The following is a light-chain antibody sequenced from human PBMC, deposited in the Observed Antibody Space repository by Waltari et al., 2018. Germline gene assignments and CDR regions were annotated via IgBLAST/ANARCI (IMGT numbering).Light chain of an antibody. CDR1: RSDIGGSNL. CDR3: CSYAGIGTLT. CDR2: EGN. V-gene: IGLV2-23*01. Sequence: QSALTQPASVSGHPGQSITISCTGTRSDIGGSNLVSWYQHHPVNAPKIIIYEGNNRPSGVSYRFSGSKSGNTASLTISGLHTEDEADYYCCSYAGIGTLTFGGGTRVTVL. J-gene: IGLJ3*02.